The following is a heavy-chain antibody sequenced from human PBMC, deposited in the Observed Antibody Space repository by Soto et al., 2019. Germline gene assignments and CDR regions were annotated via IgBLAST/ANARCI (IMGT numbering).Heavy chain of an antibody. CDR1: GGSFSDYI. V-gene: IGHV4-34*01. CDR2: INHSGST. CDR3: ARDKITGLFDF. J-gene: IGHJ4*02. Sequence: TSETLSLTCDVYGGSFSDYIWTWIRQPPGTGLEWIGEINHSGSTNYNPSLKSRVTISVDTSKNQFSLKLTSVTAADTAVYYCARDKITGLFDFWGPGTLVTVSS. D-gene: IGHD2-8*02.